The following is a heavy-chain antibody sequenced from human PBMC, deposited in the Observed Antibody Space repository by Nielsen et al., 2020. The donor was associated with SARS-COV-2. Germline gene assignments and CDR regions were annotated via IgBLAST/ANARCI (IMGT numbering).Heavy chain of an antibody. Sequence: ASVKVSCKASGYSFNMYTMNWVRQAPGQGLEWMGWINTKTGDPTYAQGFSGRFVFSVDTSVTTAYLQISSLEAEDTAVYYCARKTCGSTSCPFGYWGQGTLVTVFS. CDR3: ARKTCGSTSCPFGY. CDR1: GYSFNMYT. D-gene: IGHD2-2*01. V-gene: IGHV7-4-1*02. J-gene: IGHJ4*02. CDR2: INTKTGDP.